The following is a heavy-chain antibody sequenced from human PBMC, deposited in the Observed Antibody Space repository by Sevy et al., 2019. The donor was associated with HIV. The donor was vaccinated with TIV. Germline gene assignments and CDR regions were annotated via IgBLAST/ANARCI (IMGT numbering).Heavy chain of an antibody. CDR2: ISAYNGNT. CDR1: GYTFTSYG. J-gene: IGHJ4*02. V-gene: IGHV1-18*01. D-gene: IGHD6-6*01. CDR3: ARVGIAARDDYYFDY. Sequence: ASVKVSCKASGYTFTSYGISWVRQAPGQGLEWMGWISAYNGNTNYAQKLQGRVTMTTDTSTSTAYMELRSLRSDDTAVYYCARVGIAARDDYYFDYWGQRTLVTVSS.